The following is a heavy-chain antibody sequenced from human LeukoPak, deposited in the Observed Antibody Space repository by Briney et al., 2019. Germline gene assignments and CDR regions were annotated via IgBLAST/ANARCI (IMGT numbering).Heavy chain of an antibody. CDR2: IRSDGDNK. Sequence: GGSLRLSCAASGFTFSNFGMHWVRQAPGKGLEWVAFIRSDGDNKFYADSVKGRFTVSRDNSKNTLYLQMNSLTADDTAVYYCAKIKWDRGVTVFYNYDVDVWGQGTTVTVSS. J-gene: IGHJ6*02. CDR3: AKIKWDRGVTVFYNYDVDV. CDR1: GFTFSNFG. V-gene: IGHV3-30*02. D-gene: IGHD3-10*01.